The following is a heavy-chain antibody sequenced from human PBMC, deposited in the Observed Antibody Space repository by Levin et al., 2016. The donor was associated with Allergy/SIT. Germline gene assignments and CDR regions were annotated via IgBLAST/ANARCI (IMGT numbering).Heavy chain of an antibody. CDR2: VYWDDDI. D-gene: IGHD2-8*02. CDR1: GFSLSNARMG. CDR3: AHRFYCTGGTCFSSNNAFDY. V-gene: IGHV2-5*02. J-gene: IGHJ4*02. Sequence: SGPTLVKPTETLTLTCTVSGFSLSNARMGVSWIRQPPGKAPEWLALVYWDDDILYNPSLGSRATLIKDTSKDQVVFTLTNVDPVDTATYYCAHRFYCTGGTCFSSNNAFDYWGPGIPVTVS.